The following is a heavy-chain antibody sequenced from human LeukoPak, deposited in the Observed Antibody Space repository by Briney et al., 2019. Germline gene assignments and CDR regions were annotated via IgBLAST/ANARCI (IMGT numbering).Heavy chain of an antibody. CDR1: GGSISSSSYY. Sequence: PSETLFLTCTVSGGSISSSSYYWGWIRQPPGKGLEWIGSIFYSGSTYYNPSLKSRVTISVDTSKNQFSLKLSSVTAADTAVYYCARGSNLLRTLDYWGQGTLVTVSS. CDR2: IFYSGST. J-gene: IGHJ4*02. D-gene: IGHD3-10*01. CDR3: ARGSNLLRTLDY. V-gene: IGHV4-39*01.